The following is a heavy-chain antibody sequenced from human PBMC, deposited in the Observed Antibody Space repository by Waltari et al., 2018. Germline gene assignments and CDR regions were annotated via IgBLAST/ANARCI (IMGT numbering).Heavy chain of an antibody. D-gene: IGHD6-6*01. Sequence: QVQLQESGPGLVKPSETLSLTCAVSGYSISSGYYWGWIRQPPGKGLEWIGSIYHSGGTYYNPSLKSRVTISVDTSKNQFSLKRSSVTAADTAGYYCARDAGYSSSWGAWGQGTLVTVSS. CDR3: ARDAGYSSSWGA. J-gene: IGHJ5*02. CDR1: GYSISSGYY. CDR2: IYHSGGT. V-gene: IGHV4-38-2*02.